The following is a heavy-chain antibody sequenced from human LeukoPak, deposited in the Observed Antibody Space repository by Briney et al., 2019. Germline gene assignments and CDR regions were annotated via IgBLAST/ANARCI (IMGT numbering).Heavy chain of an antibody. V-gene: IGHV3-23*01. Sequence: GGSLRLSCAASGFTFSTYAMRWDRQAPGKGLEWVSTISANGGSTYYADSVKGRFTISRDNSKDTLYLQMNSLRAEDTGVYYCARKPGAADYYFDCWGQGTLVTVSS. CDR2: ISANGGST. CDR1: GFTFSTYA. CDR3: ARKPGAADYYFDC. D-gene: IGHD2-8*02. J-gene: IGHJ4*02.